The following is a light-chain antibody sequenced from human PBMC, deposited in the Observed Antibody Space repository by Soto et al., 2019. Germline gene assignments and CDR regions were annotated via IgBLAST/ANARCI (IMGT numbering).Light chain of an antibody. V-gene: IGKV4-1*01. CDR1: QKVLYRSSTKSY. CDR2: WAS. J-gene: IGKJ2*01. Sequence: DIVMTQSPDFLAVSLGERATITCKSSQKVLYRSSTKSYLAWYQQRPGQPPRLLLYWASTRESGVPDRFVGSGSETDFTLTISSLQDGDEAINNCQQYYNTPYTFGQGNTLEIK. CDR3: QQYYNTPYT.